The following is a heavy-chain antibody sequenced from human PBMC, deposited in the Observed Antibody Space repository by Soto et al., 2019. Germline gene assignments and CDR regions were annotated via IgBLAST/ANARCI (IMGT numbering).Heavy chain of an antibody. Sequence: QVQLVQSGAEEKKPGASVKVSCKASGYTFTSYAMHWVRQAPGQRLEWMGWINAGNGNTKYSQKFQGRVTITRDTSASTAYMELSSRRSEDTAVYYCARGYYDFWSGYPYYWGQGTLVTVSS. J-gene: IGHJ4*02. D-gene: IGHD3-3*01. CDR2: INAGNGNT. CDR3: ARGYYDFWSGYPYY. V-gene: IGHV1-3*05. CDR1: GYTFTSYA.